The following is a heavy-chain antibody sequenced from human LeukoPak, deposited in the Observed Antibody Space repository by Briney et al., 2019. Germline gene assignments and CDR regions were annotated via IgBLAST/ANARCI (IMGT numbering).Heavy chain of an antibody. J-gene: IGHJ4*02. Sequence: ASVKVSCKASGYTFTNYYMQWVRQAPGQGLEWMGWINPNSGTTNYAQKFQGRVTMTRDTSITTVYMELSSLRSDDSAVYYLAPTFSGHDYYFDYWGRGTLVTVSS. D-gene: IGHD5-12*01. V-gene: IGHV1-2*02. CDR1: GYTFTNYY. CDR3: APTFSGHDYYFDY. CDR2: INPNSGTT.